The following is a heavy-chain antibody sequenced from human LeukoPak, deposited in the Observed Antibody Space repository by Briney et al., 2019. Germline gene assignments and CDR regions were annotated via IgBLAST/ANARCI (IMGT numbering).Heavy chain of an antibody. CDR3: ARDDYLGDGNK. V-gene: IGHV4-39*02. CDR2: IYYSGNT. J-gene: IGHJ4*02. Sequence: SETLSLTCTVSGVSISSSNSYWGWIRQPPGKGLEWIGSIYYSGNTYYNASLKSQVSISIDTSKNQFSLKLSSVTAADTAVYYCARDDYLGDGNKWGQGTLVTVSS. CDR1: GVSISSSNSY. D-gene: IGHD5-24*01.